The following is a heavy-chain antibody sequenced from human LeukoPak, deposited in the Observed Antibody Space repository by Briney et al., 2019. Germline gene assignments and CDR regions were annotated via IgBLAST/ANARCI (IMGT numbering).Heavy chain of an antibody. CDR1: GFTFSSYD. Sequence: GGSLRLSCAASGFTFSSYDMNWLRQAPGKGLEWVSYISTSGSTIYYADSVKGRFTISRDNAKNSLYLQMNSLRAEDTAVYYCASYGGNLFDYWGQGTLVTVSS. CDR3: ASYGGNLFDY. D-gene: IGHD4-23*01. CDR2: ISTSGSTI. V-gene: IGHV3-48*03. J-gene: IGHJ4*02.